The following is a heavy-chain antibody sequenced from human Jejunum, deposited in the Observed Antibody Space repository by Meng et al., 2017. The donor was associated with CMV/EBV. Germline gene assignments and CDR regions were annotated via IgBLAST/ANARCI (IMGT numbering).Heavy chain of an antibody. D-gene: IGHD3-16*01. J-gene: IGHJ3*02. Sequence: CAASGFTFSTYDVHWVRQAKERDLGWVTGVGTVGNTCYPDSVDGRFTISRGHDKNSLYLQMNSLRAGNTAVYCCARDGGLGAFDIWGRGTMVTVSS. CDR1: GFTFSTYD. CDR3: ARDGGLGAFDI. CDR2: VGTVGNT. V-gene: IGHV3-13*01.